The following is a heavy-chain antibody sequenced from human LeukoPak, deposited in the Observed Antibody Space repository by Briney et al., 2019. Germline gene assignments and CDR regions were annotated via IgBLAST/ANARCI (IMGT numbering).Heavy chain of an antibody. D-gene: IGHD6-13*01. V-gene: IGHV1-18*01. CDR2: ISAYNGNT. J-gene: IGHJ5*02. CDR3: ARDVSSSWYAANWFDP. CDR1: GYSFTNYG. Sequence: EASAKVSCKPSGYSFTNYGISWVRQAPGQGLECMGWISAYNGNTNYAQKLQGRVTMTADTATSTAYMELRGLTSDDTAVYVCARDVSSSWYAANWFDPWGQGTLVTVSS.